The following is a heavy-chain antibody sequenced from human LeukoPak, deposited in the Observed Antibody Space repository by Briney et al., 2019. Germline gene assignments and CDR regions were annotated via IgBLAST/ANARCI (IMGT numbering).Heavy chain of an antibody. CDR1: GYTFTSYG. D-gene: IGHD3-3*01. V-gene: IGHV1-2*02. Sequence: ASVKVSCKASGYTFTSYGISWVRQAPGQGLEWMGWINPNSGGTNYAQKFQGRVTMTRDTSISTAYMELSRLRSDDTAVYYCAREGVAQFDYWGQGTLVTVSS. J-gene: IGHJ4*02. CDR3: AREGVAQFDY. CDR2: INPNSGGT.